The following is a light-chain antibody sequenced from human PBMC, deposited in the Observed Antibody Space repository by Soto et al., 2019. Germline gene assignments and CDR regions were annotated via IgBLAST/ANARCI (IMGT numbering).Light chain of an antibody. Sequence: DIVMTQSPLSLPVTPGEPASISCSSSQSLLHSNGYNYLDWYLQRPRQSPQLLIYLGSNRASGVTDRFSGSGSGTDFTLKISRVEAEDVGIYYCMQALQTPITFGQGTRLEMK. J-gene: IGKJ5*01. CDR1: QSLLHSNGYNY. CDR3: MQALQTPIT. V-gene: IGKV2-28*01. CDR2: LGS.